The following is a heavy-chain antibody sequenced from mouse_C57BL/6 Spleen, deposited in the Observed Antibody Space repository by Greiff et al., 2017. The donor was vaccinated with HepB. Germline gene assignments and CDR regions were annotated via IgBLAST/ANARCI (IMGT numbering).Heavy chain of an antibody. CDR2: IYPGSGNT. V-gene: IGHV1-66*01. D-gene: IGHD2-5*01. CDR1: GYSFTSYY. J-gene: IGHJ3*01. CDR3: ARYDSNYFLFAY. Sequence: VHLVESGPELVKPGASVKISCKASGYSFTSYYIHWVKQRPGQGLEWIGWIYPGSGNTKYNEKFKGKATLTADTSSSTAYMQLSSLTSEDSAVYYCARYDSNYFLFAYWGQGTLVTVSA.